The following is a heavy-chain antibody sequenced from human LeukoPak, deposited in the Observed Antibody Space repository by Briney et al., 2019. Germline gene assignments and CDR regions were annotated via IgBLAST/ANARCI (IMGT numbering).Heavy chain of an antibody. CDR1: GGSFSGYY. V-gene: IGHV4-34*01. CDR3: ARSGIGVYYGSGSYYTYYFDY. Sequence: SETLSLTCAVYGGSFSGYYWSWIRQPPGKGLEWIGEINHSGSTNYNPSLKSRVTISVDTSKNQFSLKLSSVTAADTAVYYCARSGIGVYYGSGSYYTYYFDYWGQGTLVTVSS. D-gene: IGHD3-10*01. CDR2: INHSGST. J-gene: IGHJ4*02.